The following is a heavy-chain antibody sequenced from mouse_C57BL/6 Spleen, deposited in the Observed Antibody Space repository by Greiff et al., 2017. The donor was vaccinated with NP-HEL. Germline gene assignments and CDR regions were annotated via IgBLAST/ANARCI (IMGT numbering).Heavy chain of an antibody. CDR1: GYAFSSSW. CDR2: IYPGDGDT. Sequence: VQLQQSGPELVKPGASVKISCKASGYAFSSSWMNWVKQRPGKGLEWIGRIYPGDGDTNYNGKFKGKATLTADKSSSTAYMQLSSLTSEDSAVYFFARSLYYYAMDYWGQGTSVTVSS. CDR3: ARSLYYYAMDY. V-gene: IGHV1-82*01. J-gene: IGHJ4*01.